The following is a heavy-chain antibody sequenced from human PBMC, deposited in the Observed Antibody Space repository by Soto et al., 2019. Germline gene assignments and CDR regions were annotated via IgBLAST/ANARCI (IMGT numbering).Heavy chain of an antibody. D-gene: IGHD6-6*01. CDR1: GGSVNSGGFY. Sequence: QLQLQESGPGLVKPSETLSLTCSVSGGSVNSGGFYWGWIRHRPGMGLEWIGSMYYSGRAYYSTAVKSRLTVSLDTSKNQISLKLTSMTAADTAVYFCARNARLVSTRTSIDYWGQGTLVIVSS. CDR2: MYYSGRA. J-gene: IGHJ4*02. V-gene: IGHV4-39*01. CDR3: ARNARLVSTRTSIDY.